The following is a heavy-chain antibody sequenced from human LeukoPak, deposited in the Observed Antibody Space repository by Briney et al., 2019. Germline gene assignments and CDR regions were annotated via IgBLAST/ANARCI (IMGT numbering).Heavy chain of an antibody. CDR1: GGSISTYY. V-gene: IGHV4-59*01. CDR2: IYYRGTT. D-gene: IGHD3-22*01. CDR3: VRAYYDSSGYFNADY. Sequence: SETLFLTCTVSGGSISTYYWSWIRQPPGKGLEWIGYIYYRGTTDYDPSLKSRVTLSVDTFKNQFSLKLSSVTAADTAVYYCVRAYYDSSGYFNADYWGQGTLVTVSS. J-gene: IGHJ4*02.